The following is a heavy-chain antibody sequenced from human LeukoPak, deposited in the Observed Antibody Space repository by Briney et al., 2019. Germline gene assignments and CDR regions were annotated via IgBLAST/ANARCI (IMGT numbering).Heavy chain of an antibody. CDR3: ARSTSDSGLS. V-gene: IGHV4-61*02. D-gene: IGHD5-12*01. Sequence: PSETLSLTCTVSGGSISSGSYYWRWLRQPAGKGLEWIGRIYTSGSTNYNPSLKSRVTISVDTSKNQFSLKLSSVTAADTAVYYCARSTSDSGLSWGQGTLVTVSS. CDR1: GGSISSGSYY. J-gene: IGHJ5*02. CDR2: IYTSGST.